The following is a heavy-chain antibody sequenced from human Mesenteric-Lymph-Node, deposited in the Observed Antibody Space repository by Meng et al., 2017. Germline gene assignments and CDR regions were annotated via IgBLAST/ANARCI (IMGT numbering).Heavy chain of an antibody. J-gene: IGHJ4*02. CDR3: ARDSGISMVRGVFPH. Sequence: GESLKISCVGSGFTFGNYWMYWVRQAPGKGPVWVSRIETDGASTSYADSVKGRFTISRNNAKQTLYLQMNSLRVDDTAVYYCARDSGISMVRGVFPHWGQGTLVTVSS. CDR2: IETDGAST. D-gene: IGHD3-10*01. V-gene: IGHV3-74*01. CDR1: GFTFGNYW.